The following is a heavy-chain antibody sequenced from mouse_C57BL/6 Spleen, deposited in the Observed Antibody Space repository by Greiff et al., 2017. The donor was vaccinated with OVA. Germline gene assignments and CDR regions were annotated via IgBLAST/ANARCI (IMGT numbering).Heavy chain of an antibody. J-gene: IGHJ3*01. V-gene: IGHV3-1*01. D-gene: IGHD2-5*01. CDR2: ISYSGST. CDR3: ASYSNSFAY. CDR1: GYSITSGYD. Sequence: EVQLQQSGPGMVKPSQSLSLTCTVTGYSITSGYDWHWIRHFPGNKLEWMGYISYSGSTNYNPSLKSRISITHDTSKNHFFLKLNSVTTEDTATYYCASYSNSFAYWGQGTLVTVSA.